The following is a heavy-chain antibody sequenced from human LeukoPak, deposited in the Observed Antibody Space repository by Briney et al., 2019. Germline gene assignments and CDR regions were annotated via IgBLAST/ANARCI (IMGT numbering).Heavy chain of an antibody. Sequence: SETLSLTCTVSGGSISTYYWSWIRQPPGKGLEWIGYIHYSGSTSYNPSLKSRVTISVDKSKNQFSLKLSSVTAADTAVYYCARDRYYYDSSGYLNWFDPWGQGTLVTVSS. CDR3: ARDRYYYDSSGYLNWFDP. CDR2: IHYSGST. CDR1: GGSISTYY. J-gene: IGHJ5*02. V-gene: IGHV4-59*12. D-gene: IGHD3-22*01.